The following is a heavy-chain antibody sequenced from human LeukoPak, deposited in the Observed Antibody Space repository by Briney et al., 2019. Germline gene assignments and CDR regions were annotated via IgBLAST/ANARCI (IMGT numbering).Heavy chain of an antibody. D-gene: IGHD6-19*01. V-gene: IGHV3-21*01. CDR2: ISSSSRYI. CDR1: GFTFSSYS. Sequence: GGSLRLSCAASGFTFSSYSMNWVRQAPEKGLEWVSCISSSSRYIYYSDSVKGRFTISRDNDKNSLYLQMNSLRAEDTAVYYCARDEYSSGWYLGQGTLVTVSS. CDR3: ARDEYSSGWY. J-gene: IGHJ1*01.